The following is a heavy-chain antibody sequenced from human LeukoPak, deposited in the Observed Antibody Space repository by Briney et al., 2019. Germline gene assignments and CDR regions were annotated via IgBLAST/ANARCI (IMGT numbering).Heavy chain of an antibody. J-gene: IGHJ6*02. CDR1: GFTVSSNY. CDR2: IYSGDSA. D-gene: IGHD4-17*01. Sequence: GGSLRLSCAASGFTVSSNYMSWVRQAPGKGLEWVSVIYSGDSAYYADSVRGRFTISRDNSKNTLYLQMGSLRAEDMAVYYCARSTVTQDYYYYGMDVWGQGTTVTVSS. CDR3: ARSTVTQDYYYYGMDV. V-gene: IGHV3-66*01.